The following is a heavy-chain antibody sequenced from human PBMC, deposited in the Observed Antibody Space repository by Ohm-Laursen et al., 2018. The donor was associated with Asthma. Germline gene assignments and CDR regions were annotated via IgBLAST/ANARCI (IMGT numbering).Heavy chain of an antibody. V-gene: IGHV3-21*01. CDR3: ARIGPEWELPGREYSLHH. CDR2: ILTPSHFI. Sequence: GSLSLSCTASGYTLSRYHIPIVRQIPQMGLKCVSSILTPSHFIYYADSVRGRFTTSRDNAKNSVYLQMNSLRAEDTALYYCARIGPEWELPGREYSLHHWGEDPLVTVSS. CDR1: GYTLSRYH. J-gene: IGHJ1*01. D-gene: IGHD1-26*01.